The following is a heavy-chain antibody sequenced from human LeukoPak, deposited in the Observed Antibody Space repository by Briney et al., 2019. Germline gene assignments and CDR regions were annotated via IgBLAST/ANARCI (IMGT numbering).Heavy chain of an antibody. D-gene: IGHD2-2*01. Sequence: PGGSLRLSCTGSGFTFGDHTMNWARQAPGKGLEWVGFIRTKPYGGTPEYAASVAGRFTISRDDSRGIAYLQMNSLKIEDTAVYFCTRGRIGYCSGTSCYLDSWGQGTLVTVSS. J-gene: IGHJ4*02. CDR2: IRTKPYGGTP. CDR3: TRGRIGYCSGTSCYLDS. CDR1: GFTFGDHT. V-gene: IGHV3-49*04.